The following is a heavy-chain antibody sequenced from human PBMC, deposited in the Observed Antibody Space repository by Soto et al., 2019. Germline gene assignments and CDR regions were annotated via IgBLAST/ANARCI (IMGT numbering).Heavy chain of an antibody. V-gene: IGHV3-73*02. CDR2: IRSKANSYAT. D-gene: IGHD4-17*01. J-gene: IGHJ4*02. CDR1: GFTFSGSA. CDR3: TRTTGGADY. Sequence: EVQLVESGGGLVQPGGSLKLSCAASGFTFSGSAMHWVRQASGKGLEWVGRIRSKANSYATAYAASVKGRFTISRDDSKNTAYLQMNSLKAEDTAVYYCTRTTGGADYWGQGTLVTVSS.